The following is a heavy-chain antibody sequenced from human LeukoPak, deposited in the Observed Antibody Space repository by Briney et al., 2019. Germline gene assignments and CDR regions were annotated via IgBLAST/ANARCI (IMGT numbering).Heavy chain of an antibody. V-gene: IGHV3-21*01. CDR1: GFTFGSYS. CDR3: ARQGASTYYDFWSGYEMDY. CDR2: ISSSSSYI. Sequence: GGSLRLSCAASGFTFGSYSMNWVRQAPGKGLEWVSSISSSSSYIYYADSVKGRFTISRDNAKNSLYLQMNSLRAEDTAVYYCARQGASTYYDFWSGYEMDYWGQGTLVTVSS. J-gene: IGHJ4*02. D-gene: IGHD3-3*01.